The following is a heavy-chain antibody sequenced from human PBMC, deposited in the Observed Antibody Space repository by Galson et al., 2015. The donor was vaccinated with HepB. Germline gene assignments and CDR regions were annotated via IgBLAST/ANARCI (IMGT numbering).Heavy chain of an antibody. J-gene: IGHJ4*02. CDR1: GFRFSDSY. CDR3: VSGHLSLLY. D-gene: IGHD3-16*02. V-gene: IGHV3-11*01. Sequence: SLRLSCAASGFRFSDSYMSWIRQAPGEGLQWVSYISEAGSRTDYADSVKGRFTISRNNGRNLLYLQMSSLRADDTAVYYCVSGHLSLLYWGQGALVTVSS. CDR2: ISEAGSRT.